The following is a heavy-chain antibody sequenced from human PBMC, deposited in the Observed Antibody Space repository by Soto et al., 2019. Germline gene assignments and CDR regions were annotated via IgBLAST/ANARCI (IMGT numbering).Heavy chain of an antibody. D-gene: IGHD3-22*01. Sequence: SETLSLTCTASGGSISSGGYYWSWIRQHPGKGLEWIGYIYYSGSTYYNPSLKSRVTISVDTSKNQFPLKLSSVTAADTAVYYCARESYYDSSKAFDIWGQGTVVTVSS. CDR3: ARESYYDSSKAFDI. CDR1: GGSISSGGYY. V-gene: IGHV4-31*03. CDR2: IYYSGST. J-gene: IGHJ3*02.